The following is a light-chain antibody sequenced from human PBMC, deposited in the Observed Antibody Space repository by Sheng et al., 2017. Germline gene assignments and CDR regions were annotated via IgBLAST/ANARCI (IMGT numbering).Light chain of an antibody. CDR1: SSNIGSNY. CDR3: AAWDDSLSGPV. J-gene: IGLJ3*02. CDR2: RNY. V-gene: IGLV1-47*01. Sequence: QLVLTQPPSASGTPGQRVTISCSGSSSNIGSNYVYWYQQLPGTAPKLLIYRNYQRPSGVPDRFSGSKSGTSASLAISGLRSEDEADYYCAAWDDSLSGPVFGGGTKVTVL.